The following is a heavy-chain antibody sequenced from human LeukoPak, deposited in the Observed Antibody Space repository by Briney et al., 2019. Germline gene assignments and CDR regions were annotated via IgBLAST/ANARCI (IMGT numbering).Heavy chain of an antibody. D-gene: IGHD2-15*01. V-gene: IGHV4-39*01. J-gene: IGHJ3*02. CDR2: IYYSGRT. CDR1: GGSVNNNNYY. Sequence: PSDTLSLTCTVSGGSVNNNNYYWGWIRQPPGKGLEWIGSIYYSGRTYYNPSLKSRVTISVDTSKNQFSLKLSSVTAADTAVYYCARHAGSVAAFDIWGQGTMVTVSS. CDR3: ARHAGSVAAFDI.